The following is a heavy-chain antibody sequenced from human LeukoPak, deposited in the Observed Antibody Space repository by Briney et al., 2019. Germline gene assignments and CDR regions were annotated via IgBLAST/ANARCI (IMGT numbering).Heavy chain of an antibody. CDR2: IKSDGSRI. J-gene: IGHJ4*02. D-gene: IGHD6-19*01. V-gene: IGHV3-74*01. Sequence: GGALRLSCAASGFTFSSYGMSWVRQAPGKGLEWVSGIKSDGSRISYADSVKGRFTISRDNAKNTLYLQMNSLRAEDTAVYYCARDSSGTYWGQGTLVTVSS. CDR3: ARDSSGTY. CDR1: GFTFSSYG.